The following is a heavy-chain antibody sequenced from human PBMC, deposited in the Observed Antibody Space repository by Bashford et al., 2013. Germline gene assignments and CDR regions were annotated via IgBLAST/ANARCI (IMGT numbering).Heavy chain of an antibody. CDR1: GGSINNQY. J-gene: IGHJ4*02. Sequence: ETLSLTCTVSGGSINNQYWNWIRQPPGKGLEWIGYIYFSGNTYYNPSLKSRVTISGDTSKNQFSLKLSSVTAADTAVYYCARDSSAYYSPFDSWGQGTLVTVSS. D-gene: IGHD3-22*01. CDR2: IYFSGNT. CDR3: ARDSSAYYSPFDS. V-gene: IGHV4-59*11.